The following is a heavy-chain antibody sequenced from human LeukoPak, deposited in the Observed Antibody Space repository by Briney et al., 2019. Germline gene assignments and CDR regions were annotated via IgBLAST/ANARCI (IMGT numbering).Heavy chain of an antibody. CDR2: ISDSGGST. J-gene: IGHJ5*02. V-gene: IGHV3-64D*06. D-gene: IGHD1-1*01. CDR3: VKATTGTTKGWFDP. Sequence: GGSLRLSCSASGFIFSSSAMHWVRQSPGKGLEYVSAISDSGGSTYYADSVKGRFTISRDHSKNTLHLQMSSLRAEDTAVYYCVKATTGTTKGWFDPWGQGTLVTVSS. CDR1: GFIFSSSA.